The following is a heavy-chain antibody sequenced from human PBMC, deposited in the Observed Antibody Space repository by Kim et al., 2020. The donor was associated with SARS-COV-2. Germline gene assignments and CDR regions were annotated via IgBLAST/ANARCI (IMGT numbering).Heavy chain of an antibody. Sequence: SETLSLTCAVSGESLSGFSWSWIRQPPGKGLEWIGEINHSGSTNYNPSLKSRVTISLDTSKKQVSLKVSSVTAADTAVYYCARGDSSSWFRAGDLDNWGQGTLVTVSS. CDR2: INHSGST. D-gene: IGHD6-13*01. CDR1: GESLSGFS. V-gene: IGHV4-34*01. CDR3: ARGDSSSWFRAGDLDN. J-gene: IGHJ4*02.